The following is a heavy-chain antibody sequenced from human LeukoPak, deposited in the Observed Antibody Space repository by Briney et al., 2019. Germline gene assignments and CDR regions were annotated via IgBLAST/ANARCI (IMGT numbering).Heavy chain of an antibody. D-gene: IGHD2-21*01. Sequence: GGSLRLSCAVSGVTSNTDAMSWVRQAPGKGMEWESAISGSGANTYYADSVKGRFTISSDNSKSTLYLLRHSPRAEDTSVYQCAKGLAYCGGDCYDSLYPFDFSGQRTLVSVSS. CDR1: GVTSNTDA. J-gene: IGHJ4*02. V-gene: IGHV3-23*01. CDR2: ISGSGANT. CDR3: AKGLAYCGGDCYDSLYPFDF.